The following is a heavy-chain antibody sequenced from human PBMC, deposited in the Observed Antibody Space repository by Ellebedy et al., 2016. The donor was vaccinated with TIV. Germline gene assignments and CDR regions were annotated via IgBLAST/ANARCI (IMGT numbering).Heavy chain of an antibody. Sequence: AASVKVSCKASGYTFTAYYMHWVRQAPGQGLEWIGWINPNSGCTNFAQKFQGRVTMTRGTSISTAYMELSRLRSDDTAVYYCARDLREWELLGLFDYWGQGTLVTVSS. CDR2: INPNSGCT. D-gene: IGHD1-26*01. J-gene: IGHJ4*02. V-gene: IGHV1-2*02. CDR1: GYTFTAYY. CDR3: ARDLREWELLGLFDY.